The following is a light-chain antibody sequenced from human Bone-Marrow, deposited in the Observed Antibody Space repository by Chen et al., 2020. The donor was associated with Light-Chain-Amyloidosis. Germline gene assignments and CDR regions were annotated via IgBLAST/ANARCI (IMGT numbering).Light chain of an antibody. V-gene: IGKV3-11*01. CDR3: QQSSDWPPYT. J-gene: IGKJ2*01. CDR1: QSVGSY. Sequence: EVVLTQSPATLSLSPGERATLSCRASQSVGSYLAWYQQKPGQAPRLLISDASNRATGIPARFSGSGSGTDFTLTISSLEPEDFAVYYCQQSSDWPPYTFGQGTKLDIK. CDR2: DAS.